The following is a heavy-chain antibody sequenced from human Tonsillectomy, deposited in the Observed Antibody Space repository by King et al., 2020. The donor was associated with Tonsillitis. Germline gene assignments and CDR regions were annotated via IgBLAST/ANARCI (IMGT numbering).Heavy chain of an antibody. Sequence: VQLVESGGDLVQPGGSLRLSCAASGFTFSTYAMSWVRQAPGKGLEWVSGISGSGETTYYADSVKGRFTISRDNSKNRLYLQMNSLRAEDTAVYYCAKLRVSGSYDYWGQGTLVTVSS. J-gene: IGHJ4*02. CDR1: GFTFSTYA. V-gene: IGHV3-23*04. CDR2: ISGSGETT. D-gene: IGHD3-10*01. CDR3: AKLRVSGSYDY.